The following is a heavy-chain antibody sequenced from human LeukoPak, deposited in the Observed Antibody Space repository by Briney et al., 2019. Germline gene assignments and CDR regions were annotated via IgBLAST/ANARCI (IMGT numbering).Heavy chain of an antibody. CDR1: GFTFSSYS. Sequence: GGSLRLSCAASGFTFSSYSMNWVRQAPGKGLEWVSSISSSSSYIYYADSVKGRFTISRDNAKNSLYLQMNSLRAEDTAVYYCARWELRSPDGGDYWGQGTLVTVSS. V-gene: IGHV3-21*01. J-gene: IGHJ4*02. CDR3: ARWELRSPDGGDY. D-gene: IGHD1-26*01. CDR2: ISSSSSYI.